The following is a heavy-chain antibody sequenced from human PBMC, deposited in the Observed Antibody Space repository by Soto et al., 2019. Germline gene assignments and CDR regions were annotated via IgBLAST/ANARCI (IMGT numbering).Heavy chain of an antibody. D-gene: IGHD3-10*01. Sequence: PSETLSLTCTVSGGSISSGGYYWSWIRQHPGKGLEWIGYIYYSGSTYYNPSLKSRVTISVDTSKNQSSLKLSSVTAADTAVYYCARVGGFGATTIDYWGQGTLVTVSS. CDR3: ARVGGFGATTIDY. V-gene: IGHV4-31*03. CDR1: GGSISSGGYY. J-gene: IGHJ4*02. CDR2: IYYSGST.